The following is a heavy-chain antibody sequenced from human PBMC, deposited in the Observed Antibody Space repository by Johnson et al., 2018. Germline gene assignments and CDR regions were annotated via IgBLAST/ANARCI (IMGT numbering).Heavy chain of an antibody. CDR3: ARDRAAVATNFDY. V-gene: IGHV3-33*01. J-gene: IGHJ4*02. D-gene: IGHD5-12*01. CDR1: GFTLNSHG. Sequence: CAASGFTLNSHGMHLFRQAPVKGPEWVARIWYDGSNRYYADSVKGRFTISRDNSKNTLYLQMTSLRVEDKDVYFCARDRAAVATNFDYWGQGTLGTGSS. CDR2: IWYDGSNR.